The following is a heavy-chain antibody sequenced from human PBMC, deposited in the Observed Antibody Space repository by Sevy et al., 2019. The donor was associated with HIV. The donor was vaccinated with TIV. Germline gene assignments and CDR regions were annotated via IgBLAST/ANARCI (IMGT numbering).Heavy chain of an antibody. CDR3: ATSRSGYFDSSGYHIY. D-gene: IGHD3-22*01. Sequence: GESLKISCEGSGYSFTSHWIGWVRHMPGKGLEWMGIIYPDDSETSYSPSFQGQVTFSADKSISTAYLQWSSLKASDTALYYCATSRSGYFDSSGYHIYWGQGTMVTVSS. CDR2: IYPDDSET. J-gene: IGHJ4*02. CDR1: GYSFTSHW. V-gene: IGHV5-51*01.